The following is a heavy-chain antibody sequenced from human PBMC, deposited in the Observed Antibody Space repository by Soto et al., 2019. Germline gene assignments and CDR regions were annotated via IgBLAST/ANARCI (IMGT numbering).Heavy chain of an antibody. D-gene: IGHD2-2*01. CDR3: AHRVIYCSSTSCYQPVWGFDP. V-gene: IGHV2-5*01. Sequence: SGPTLVNPTQTLTLTCTFSGFSLSTSGVGVGWIRQPPGKALEWLALIYWNDDKRYSPSLKSRLTITKDTSKNQVVLTMTNMDPVDTATYYCAHRVIYCSSTSCYQPVWGFDPWGQGTLVTVSS. CDR1: GFSLSTSGVG. CDR2: IYWNDDK. J-gene: IGHJ5*02.